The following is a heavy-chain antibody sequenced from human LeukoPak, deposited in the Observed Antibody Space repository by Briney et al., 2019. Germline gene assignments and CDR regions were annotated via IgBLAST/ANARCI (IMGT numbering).Heavy chain of an antibody. Sequence: KSSETLSLTCTVSGGSISSYYWSWIRQPPGKGLEWIGWLHYSGSTNYNPSLESRVTISVDTSKNQFSLKLSSVTAADTAVYYCARHGVDYFGSGSFPTPFDYWGQGTLVTVSS. CDR3: ARHGVDYFGSGSFPTPFDY. V-gene: IGHV4-59*08. D-gene: IGHD3-10*01. J-gene: IGHJ4*02. CDR2: LHYSGST. CDR1: GGSISSYY.